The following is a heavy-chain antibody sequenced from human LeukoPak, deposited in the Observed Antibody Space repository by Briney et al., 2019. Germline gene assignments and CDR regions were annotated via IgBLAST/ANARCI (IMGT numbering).Heavy chain of an antibody. Sequence: ASVKVSCKASGGTFSSYAICWVRQAPGQGLEWMGGIIPIFGTANYAQKFQGRVTITADESTSTAYMELSSLRSEDTAVYYCARDRTAYDYIWGSYRHFDYWGQGTLVTVSS. CDR2: IIPIFGTA. CDR1: GGTFSSYA. J-gene: IGHJ4*02. V-gene: IGHV1-69*13. D-gene: IGHD3-16*02. CDR3: ARDRTAYDYIWGSYRHFDY.